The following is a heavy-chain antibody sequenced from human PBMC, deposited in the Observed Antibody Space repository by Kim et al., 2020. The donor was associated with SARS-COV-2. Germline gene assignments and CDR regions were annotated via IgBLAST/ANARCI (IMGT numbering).Heavy chain of an antibody. J-gene: IGHJ5*02. D-gene: IGHD6-13*01. CDR2: IYPGDSDT. Sequence: GESLQISCQGSGYSFTSYWIGWVRQMPGKGLEWMGIIYPGDSDTRYSPSFQGQVTISADKSISTAYLQWSSLKASDTAMYYCARGCSSWSCKDWFDPWGQGTLVTVSS. CDR3: ARGCSSWSCKDWFDP. CDR1: GYSFTSYW. V-gene: IGHV5-51*01.